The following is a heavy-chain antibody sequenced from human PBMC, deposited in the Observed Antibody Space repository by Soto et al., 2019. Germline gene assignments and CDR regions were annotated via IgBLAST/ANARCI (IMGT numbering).Heavy chain of an antibody. CDR3: ARDAFNRGYSYGYEVYYYYYGMDV. V-gene: IGHV1-18*01. J-gene: IGHJ6*02. D-gene: IGHD5-18*01. CDR1: GYTFTSYG. CDR2: ISAYNGNT. Sequence: ASVKVSCKASGYTFTSYGMSWVRQAPGQGLEWMGWISAYNGNTNYAQKLQGRVTMTTDTSTSTAYMELRSLRSDDTAVYYCARDAFNRGYSYGYEVYYYYYGMDVWGQGTTVTVSS.